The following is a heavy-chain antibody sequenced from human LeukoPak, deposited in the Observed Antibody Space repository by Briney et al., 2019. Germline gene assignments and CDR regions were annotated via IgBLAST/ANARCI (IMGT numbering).Heavy chain of an antibody. V-gene: IGHV4-59*08. CDR3: ARHVDYFDY. CDR1: GGSISSYY. J-gene: IGHJ4*02. CDR2: IYHSGST. Sequence: SETLSLTCTVSGGSISSYYWSWIRQPPGKGLEWIGYIYHSGSTNYNPSLKSRVAISVDTSKNQFSLELSSVTAADTAVYYCARHVDYFDYWGQGTLVTVSS. D-gene: IGHD2-21*01.